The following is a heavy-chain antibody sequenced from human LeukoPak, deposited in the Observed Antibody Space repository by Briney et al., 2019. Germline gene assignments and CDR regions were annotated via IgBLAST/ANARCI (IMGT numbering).Heavy chain of an antibody. Sequence: KPSETLSLTCAVYGGSFSGYYWSWIRQPPGKGLEWIGEINHSRSTNYNPSLKSRVTISVDTSKNQFSLKLSSVTAADTAVYYCARAVYCSSTSCSGRYYFDYWGQGTLVTVSS. D-gene: IGHD2-2*01. J-gene: IGHJ4*02. CDR2: INHSRST. V-gene: IGHV4-34*01. CDR1: GGSFSGYY. CDR3: ARAVYCSSTSCSGRYYFDY.